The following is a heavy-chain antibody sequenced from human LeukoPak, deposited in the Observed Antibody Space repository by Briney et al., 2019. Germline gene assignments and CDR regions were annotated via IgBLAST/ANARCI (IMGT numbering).Heavy chain of an antibody. J-gene: IGHJ4*02. Sequence: GGSLRLSCAASGFTFNKHGMHWVRQAPGKGLEWVANIKQDGSEKYYVDSVKGRFTISRDNAKNSLYLQMNSLRAEDTAVYYCARTQLGFDYWGQGTLVTVSS. CDR1: GFTFNKHG. D-gene: IGHD3-16*01. CDR3: ARTQLGFDY. V-gene: IGHV3-7*01. CDR2: IKQDGSEK.